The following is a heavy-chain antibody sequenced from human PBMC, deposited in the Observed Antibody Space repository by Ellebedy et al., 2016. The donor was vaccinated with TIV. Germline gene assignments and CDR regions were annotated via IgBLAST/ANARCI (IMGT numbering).Heavy chain of an antibody. J-gene: IGHJ4*02. CDR1: GYTFTSYG. Sequence: ASVKVSCKASGYTFTSYGISWVRQAPGQGLEWMGGIIPILGIANYAQKFQGRVTMTEDTSTDTAYMELNTLRSEDTAVYYCAVSHTAMFDYWGQGTLVTVSS. V-gene: IGHV1-69*10. D-gene: IGHD5-18*01. CDR3: AVSHTAMFDY. CDR2: IIPILGIA.